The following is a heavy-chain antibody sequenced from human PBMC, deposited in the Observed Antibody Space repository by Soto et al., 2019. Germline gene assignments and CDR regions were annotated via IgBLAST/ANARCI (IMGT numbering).Heavy chain of an antibody. CDR2: IYPGDSDT. CDR1: GYSFSDYW. J-gene: IGHJ5*02. V-gene: IGHV5-51*01. CDR3: ASTSIAAAGKDYNWFDP. Sequence: PGESLKSSCKGSGYSFSDYWIAWVRQMHGKGLEWMGIIYPGDSDTRYSPSFQGQATISADKSVSTAYLQWSSLKASDTAMYYCASTSIAAAGKDYNWFDPWGQGTLVTVSS. D-gene: IGHD6-13*01.